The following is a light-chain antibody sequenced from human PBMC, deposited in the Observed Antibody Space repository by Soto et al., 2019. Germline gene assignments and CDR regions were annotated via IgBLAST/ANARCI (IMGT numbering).Light chain of an antibody. J-gene: IGLJ3*02. CDR2: HTS. CDR1: SGSVSSDSY. Sequence: QTVVTQEPSFSVSPGGTVTLTCGLNSGSVSSDSYPSWYQQTPGQAPRTLIYHTSVHSSGVPDRFSGSILGNKAALTITGAQADDESHYYCLLYMGSGDWVFGGGTKLTVL. CDR3: LLYMGSGDWV. V-gene: IGLV8-61*01.